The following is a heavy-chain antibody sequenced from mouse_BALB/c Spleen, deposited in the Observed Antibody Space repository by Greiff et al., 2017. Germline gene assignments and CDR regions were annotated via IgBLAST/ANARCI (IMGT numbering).Heavy chain of an antibody. J-gene: IGHJ2*01. CDR2: ISYDGSN. D-gene: IGHD2-14*01. CDR1: GYSITSGYY. CDR3: ARHVYRYGLDY. V-gene: IGHV3-6*02. Sequence: EVQLQQSGPGLVKPSQSLSLTCSVTGYSITSGYYWNWIRQFPGNKLEWMGYISYDGSNNYNPSLKNRISITRDTSKNRFFLKLNSVTTEDTATYYCARHVYRYGLDYWGQGTTLTVSS.